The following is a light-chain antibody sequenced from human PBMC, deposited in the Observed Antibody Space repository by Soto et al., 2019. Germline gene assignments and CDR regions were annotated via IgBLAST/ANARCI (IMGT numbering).Light chain of an antibody. Sequence: EIVLKKSPATLSSSPGERATLSCRASQTVNSRLAWYQHKPGQAPRLLIYHTSNRATGIPARVSGSGSGTDVTLTISSLEPEDGAVYYCHQRQSWPRTFGQGTKVDIK. V-gene: IGKV3-11*01. CDR2: HTS. CDR3: HQRQSWPRT. J-gene: IGKJ1*01. CDR1: QTVNSR.